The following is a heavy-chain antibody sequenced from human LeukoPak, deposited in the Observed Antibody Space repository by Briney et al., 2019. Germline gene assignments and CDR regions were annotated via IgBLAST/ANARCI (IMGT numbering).Heavy chain of an antibody. CDR2: IKQDGSEK. Sequence: PGGSLRLSCAASGFTFSSYWMSWVRQAPGKGLEWVATIKQDGSEKYYVDFVKGRFTISRDNAKSSLYLQMNALRAEDTAVYFCASPPLGYCDSTSCRFDYWGQGTLVTVSS. CDR1: GFTFSSYW. CDR3: ASPPLGYCDSTSCRFDY. V-gene: IGHV3-7*01. D-gene: IGHD2-2*03. J-gene: IGHJ4*02.